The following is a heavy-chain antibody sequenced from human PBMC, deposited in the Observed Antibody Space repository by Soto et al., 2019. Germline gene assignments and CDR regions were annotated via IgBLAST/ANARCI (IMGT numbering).Heavy chain of an antibody. D-gene: IGHD3-3*01. J-gene: IGHJ4*02. Sequence: GSSVKVSCKASGYTFTSYGISWVRQAPGQGLEWMGWISAYNGNTNYAQKLQGRVTMTTDTSTSTAYMELRSLRSDDTAVYYCARDWGDFGSGSVSGDYWGQGTLGSVSA. CDR3: ARDWGDFGSGSVSGDY. CDR2: ISAYNGNT. V-gene: IGHV1-18*01. CDR1: GYTFTSYG.